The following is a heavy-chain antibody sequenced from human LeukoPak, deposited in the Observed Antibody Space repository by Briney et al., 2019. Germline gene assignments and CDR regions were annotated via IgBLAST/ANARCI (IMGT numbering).Heavy chain of an antibody. D-gene: IGHD3-3*01. CDR2: INHSGST. V-gene: IGHV4-34*01. Sequence: SETLSLTCAVYGGSFSGYYWSWIRQPPGKGLEWIGEINHSGSTNYNPSLKSRVTISVDTSKNQFSLKLSSVTAADTAVYYCARGHNYDFWSGYWTPPSAYWYFDLWGRSTLVTVSS. J-gene: IGHJ2*01. CDR3: ARGHNYDFWSGYWTPPSAYWYFDL. CDR1: GGSFSGYY.